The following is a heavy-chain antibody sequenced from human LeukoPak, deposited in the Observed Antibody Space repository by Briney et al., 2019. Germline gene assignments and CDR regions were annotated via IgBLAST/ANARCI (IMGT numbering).Heavy chain of an antibody. CDR2: MNPNSGNT. D-gene: IGHD3-22*01. V-gene: IGHV1-8*01. CDR3: ARTRATYYYDSSGYSFDY. Sequence: ASVKVSCKASGYTFTSYDINWVRQATGQGLEWMGWMNPNSGNTGYAQKFQGRVTMTKNTSISTAYMELSSLRSEDTAVYYCARTRATYYYDSSGYSFDYWGQGTLVTVSS. CDR1: GYTFTSYD. J-gene: IGHJ4*02.